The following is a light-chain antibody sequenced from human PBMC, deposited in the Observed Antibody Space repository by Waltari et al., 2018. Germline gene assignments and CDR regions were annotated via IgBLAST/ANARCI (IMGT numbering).Light chain of an antibody. CDR3: QQYNTDPWT. CDR1: QTIITW. Sequence: DIQMTQSPSTLSASVGDTVTITCRASQTIITWLAWYQPKPGKAPKLLIYDASTLESGVPSRFSGSGSGTEFTLTISSLQPLDFAVYYCQQYNTDPWTFGQGTQVEI. J-gene: IGKJ1*01. V-gene: IGKV1-5*01. CDR2: DAS.